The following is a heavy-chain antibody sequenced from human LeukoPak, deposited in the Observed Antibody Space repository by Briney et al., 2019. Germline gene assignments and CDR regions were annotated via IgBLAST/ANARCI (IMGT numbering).Heavy chain of an antibody. V-gene: IGHV4-4*07. CDR3: ARDGLLGTFDY. J-gene: IGHJ4*02. CDR1: GGSFSGYY. CDR2: IYTSGST. Sequence: KTSETLSLTCAVYGGSFSGYYWSWIRQPAGKGLEWTGRIYTSGSTNYNPSLKSRVTMSVDTSKNQFSLKLSSVTAADTAVYYCARDGLLGTFDYWGQGTLVTVSS. D-gene: IGHD1-1*01.